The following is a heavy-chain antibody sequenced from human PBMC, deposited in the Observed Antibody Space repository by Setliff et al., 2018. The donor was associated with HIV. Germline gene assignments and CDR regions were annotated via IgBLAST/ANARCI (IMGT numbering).Heavy chain of an antibody. J-gene: IGHJ4*02. CDR3: ARDNYYDTSGAIAY. CDR1: GGTFSRHT. Sequence: SVKVSCKSSGGTFSRHTISWVRQAPGQGLEWMGGIIPIFGTTNYAQKFQGRVSITADASTSTTYMELSSLTSDDTAVYYCARDNYYDTSGAIAYWGQGTLVTVSS. V-gene: IGHV1-69*13. D-gene: IGHD3-22*01. CDR2: IIPIFGTT.